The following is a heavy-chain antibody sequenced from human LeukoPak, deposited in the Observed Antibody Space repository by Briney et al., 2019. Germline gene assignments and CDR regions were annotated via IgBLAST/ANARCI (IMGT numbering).Heavy chain of an antibody. V-gene: IGHV3-23*01. D-gene: IGHD3-10*02. Sequence: GGSLRLSCAASGFSFSSYGMSWVRQAPGKGLEWVSSISASGGSTYYADSVKGHFTISRDNAKNSLYLQMNSLRAEDTAVYYCAELGITMIGGAWGKGTTVTISS. J-gene: IGHJ6*04. CDR1: GFSFSSYG. CDR3: AELGITMIGGA. CDR2: ISASGGST.